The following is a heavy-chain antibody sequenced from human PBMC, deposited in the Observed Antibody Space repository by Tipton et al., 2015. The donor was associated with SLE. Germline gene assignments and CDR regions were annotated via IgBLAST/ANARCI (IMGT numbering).Heavy chain of an antibody. CDR2: ISGSGGST. J-gene: IGHJ4*02. Sequence: SLRLSCTASGFTLSNYAMNWVRQAPGKGLEWVSGISGSGGSTYYADSVKGRFTISRDNSKNTLYLQMNSLRAEDTAVYYCAKLRLVLGGYFDYWGQGTLVTVSS. CDR1: GFTLSNYA. V-gene: IGHV3-23*01. CDR3: AKLRLVLGGYFDY. D-gene: IGHD2/OR15-2a*01.